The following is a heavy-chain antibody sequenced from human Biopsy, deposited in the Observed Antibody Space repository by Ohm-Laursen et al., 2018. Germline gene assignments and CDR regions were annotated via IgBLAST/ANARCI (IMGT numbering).Heavy chain of an antibody. CDR3: ARDGEAKYCKHGVCPSDF. CDR1: GFTFNNYG. CDR2: ISASGNHI. J-gene: IGHJ4*02. V-gene: IGHV3-21*01. Sequence: GSLRLSCAASGFTFNNYGMHWVRQAPGKGLEWVSSISASGNHIYYTDSVKGRFTVSRDNGKNSVYLQMNSLRVEDTAAYYCARDGEAKYCKHGVCPSDFWGQGTLVTVSS. D-gene: IGHD2-8*01.